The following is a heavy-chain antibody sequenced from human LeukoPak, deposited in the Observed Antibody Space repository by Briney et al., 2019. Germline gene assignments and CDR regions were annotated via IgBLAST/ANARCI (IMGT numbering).Heavy chain of an antibody. D-gene: IGHD2-15*01. Sequence: SETLSLTCIVSGGSMSSYYWSWIRQPPGKGLEWIGYIFYSGSTNYNPSLKSRVTISVDTSKNQFSLKLSSVTAADTAVYYCARHGSVSGGASVWGQGSLVTVSS. V-gene: IGHV4-59*08. J-gene: IGHJ4*02. CDR2: IFYSGST. CDR3: ARHGSVSGGASV. CDR1: GGSMSSYY.